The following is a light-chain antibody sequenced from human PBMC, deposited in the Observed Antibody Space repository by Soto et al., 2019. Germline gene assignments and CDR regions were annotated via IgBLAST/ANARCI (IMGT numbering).Light chain of an antibody. Sequence: EIAMKQSPTTLSVSPGERATLSLRASQGVSTNLAWYQQKPGQVPSLLICGASTRASGIPARFSGSGSGTEFTLTIGSLQSEDFAVYYCQQYSSSPSFGQGTRLEIK. CDR3: QQYSSSPS. CDR2: GAS. CDR1: QGVSTN. V-gene: IGKV3-15*01. J-gene: IGKJ5*01.